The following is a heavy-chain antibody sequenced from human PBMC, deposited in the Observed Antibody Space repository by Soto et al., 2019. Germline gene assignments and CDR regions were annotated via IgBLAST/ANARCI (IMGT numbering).Heavy chain of an antibody. CDR2: ISYDGSNK. CDR3: AKDSPYSSATLPSLDAFDI. V-gene: IGHV3-30*18. D-gene: IGHD6-25*01. CDR1: GFTFSSYG. J-gene: IGHJ3*02. Sequence: QVQLVESGGGVVQPGRSLRLSCAASGFTFSSYGMHWVRQAPGKGLEWVAVISYDGSNKYYADSVKGRFTISRDNSKNTLYLQMNSLRAEDTAVYYCAKDSPYSSATLPSLDAFDIWGQGTMVTVSS.